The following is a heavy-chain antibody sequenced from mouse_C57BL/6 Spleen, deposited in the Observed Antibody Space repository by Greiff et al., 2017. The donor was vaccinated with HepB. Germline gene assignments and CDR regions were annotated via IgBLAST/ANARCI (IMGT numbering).Heavy chain of an antibody. D-gene: IGHD1-1*01. J-gene: IGHJ2*01. V-gene: IGHV3-6*01. CDR3: ARGHYYGEDDY. CDR2: ISYDGSN. CDR1: GYSITSGYY. Sequence: EVQLQESGPGLVKPSQSLSLTCSVTGYSITSGYYWNWIRQFPGNKLEWMGYISYDGSNNYNPSLKNRISITRDTSKNQFFLKLNSVTTEDTATYYCARGHYYGEDDYWGQGTTLTVSS.